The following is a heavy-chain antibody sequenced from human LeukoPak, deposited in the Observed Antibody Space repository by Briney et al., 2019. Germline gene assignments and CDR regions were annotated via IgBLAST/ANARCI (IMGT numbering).Heavy chain of an antibody. CDR1: GYTFTSFP. CDR3: ARGFSGSWYTDHYFNMDV. CDR2: INTKTGNP. V-gene: IGHV7-4-1*02. Sequence: WASVKVSCKASGYTFTSFPMNWVRQAPGQGPEWMGWINTKTGNPRYAQGFTGRFVFSLDTSVNTAFLQISSLKAEDAAVYYCARGFSGSWYTDHYFNMDVWGIGTTVSVSS. J-gene: IGHJ6*03. D-gene: IGHD6-13*01.